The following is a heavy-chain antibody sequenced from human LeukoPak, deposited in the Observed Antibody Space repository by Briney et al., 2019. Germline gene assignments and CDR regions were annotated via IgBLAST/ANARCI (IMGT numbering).Heavy chain of an antibody. CDR1: EFTFSSYA. Sequence: GGSLRLSFAAPEFTFSSYAMSWVRQPPGKGLEWVSTISLIGGSTYYADSVKGRFTISRDNSKNTVYLQMNSLRAEDTAVYYCAKKSYYYMDVWGKGTTVTVSS. J-gene: IGHJ6*03. CDR2: ISLIGGST. CDR3: AKKSYYYMDV. V-gene: IGHV3-23*01.